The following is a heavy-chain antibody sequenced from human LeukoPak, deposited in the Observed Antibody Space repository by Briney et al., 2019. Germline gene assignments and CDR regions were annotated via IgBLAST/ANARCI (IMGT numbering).Heavy chain of an antibody. Sequence: GRSLRLSCAASGFTFINYGMHWVRQAPGKGLEWVTLISYDGSNKYYADSVKGRFTISRDTSKNTVYLQMNSLRVEDTAVYYCARDRGSDDPIDYWGQGTLVTVSS. CDR1: GFTFINYG. D-gene: IGHD2-15*01. CDR3: ARDRGSDDPIDY. J-gene: IGHJ1*01. CDR2: ISYDGSNK. V-gene: IGHV3-30*03.